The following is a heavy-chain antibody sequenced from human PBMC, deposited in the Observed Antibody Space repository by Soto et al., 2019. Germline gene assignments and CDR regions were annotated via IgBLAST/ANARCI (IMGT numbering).Heavy chain of an antibody. CDR3: ARDLWFGENQGAFDI. CDR2: ISSSSSYI. CDR1: GFTFSSYS. V-gene: IGHV3-21*01. J-gene: IGHJ3*02. Sequence: EVQLVESGGGPVKPGGSLRLSCAASGFTFSSYSMNWVRQAPGKGLEWVSSISSSSSYIYYADSVKGRFTISRDNAKNSLYLQMNSLRAEDTAVYYCARDLWFGENQGAFDIWGQGTMVTVSS. D-gene: IGHD3-10*01.